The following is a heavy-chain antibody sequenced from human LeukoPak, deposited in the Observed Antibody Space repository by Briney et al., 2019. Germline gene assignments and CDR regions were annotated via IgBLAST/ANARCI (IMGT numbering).Heavy chain of an antibody. CDR2: ISAYNGNT. D-gene: IGHD6-19*01. CDR3: ATTLAVAGRGDY. J-gene: IGHJ4*02. Sequence: GASVKVSCKASGYTFTSHGISWVRQAPGQGLEWMGWISAYNGNTNYAQKLQGRVTMTTDTSTSTAYMELRSLRSDDTAVYYCATTLAVAGRGDYWGQGTLVTVSS. V-gene: IGHV1-18*01. CDR1: GYTFTSHG.